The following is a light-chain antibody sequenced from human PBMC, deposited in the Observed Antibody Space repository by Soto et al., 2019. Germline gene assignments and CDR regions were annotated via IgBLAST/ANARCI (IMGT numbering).Light chain of an antibody. Sequence: QSVLTQSPSASASLGASVKLTCTLSSGHSSNAIAWHQQQPEKGPRYLMRLNSDGSHSKGDGIPDRFSGSSSGAERYLTISSLQSEDEADYYCQTWGSGIRLFGGGTQLTVL. V-gene: IGLV4-69*01. CDR3: QTWGSGIRL. CDR2: LNSDGSH. CDR1: SGHSSNA. J-gene: IGLJ3*02.